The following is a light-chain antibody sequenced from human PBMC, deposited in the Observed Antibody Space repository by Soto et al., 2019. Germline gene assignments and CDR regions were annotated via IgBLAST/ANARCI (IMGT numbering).Light chain of an antibody. CDR3: QQSYSTRWT. CDR2: AAS. J-gene: IGKJ1*01. Sequence: DIQMTQSPSSLSASVGHRVTITCRASQSISSYLNWYQQKPGKAPKLLIYAASSLQSGVPSRFSGSGSGTDFTLTISSLQPEDFATYYCQQSYSTRWTFGQGTKVDIK. CDR1: QSISSY. V-gene: IGKV1-39*01.